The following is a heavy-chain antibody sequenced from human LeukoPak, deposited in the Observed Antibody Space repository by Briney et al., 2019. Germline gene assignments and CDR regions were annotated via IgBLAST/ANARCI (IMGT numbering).Heavy chain of an antibody. CDR1: GYTFTSYG. D-gene: IGHD3-22*01. Sequence: ASVKVSCKASGYTFTSYGISWVRQAPGQGLEWMGWISAYNGNTNYAQKLQGRVTMTTDTSTSTAYMELSSLRSEDTAVYYCARGHYDSSGYLYYFDYWGQGTLVTVSS. CDR3: ARGHYDSSGYLYYFDY. J-gene: IGHJ4*02. CDR2: ISAYNGNT. V-gene: IGHV1-18*01.